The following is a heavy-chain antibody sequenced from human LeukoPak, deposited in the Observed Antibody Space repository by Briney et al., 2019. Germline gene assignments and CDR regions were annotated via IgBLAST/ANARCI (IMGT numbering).Heavy chain of an antibody. V-gene: IGHV1-24*01. CDR1: GYTVTELS. CDR3: ATDLAYCSTTSCHIPDY. CDR2: FDPEDGET. Sequence: ASVQVSCKVSGYTVTELSMHWVRQAPGKGLEWMGGFDPEDGETIYAQKFQGRVTMTEDASTDTAYMELSSLRSEDTAVYYCATDLAYCSTTSCHIPDYWGQGTLVTVSS. J-gene: IGHJ4*02. D-gene: IGHD2-2*02.